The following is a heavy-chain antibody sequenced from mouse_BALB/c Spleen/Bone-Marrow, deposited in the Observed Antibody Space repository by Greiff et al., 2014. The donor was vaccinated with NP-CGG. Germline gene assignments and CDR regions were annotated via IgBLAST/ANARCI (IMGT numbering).Heavy chain of an antibody. CDR1: GFSLTSYG. J-gene: IGHJ1*01. V-gene: IGHV2-9*02. D-gene: IGHD2-1*01. CDR2: IWAGGST. CDR3: ARDRRDYGKAWYFDV. Sequence: VQLVESGPGLVAPSQSLSITCTVSGFSLTSYGVHWVRQPPGKGLEWLGIIWAGGSTNYKSALMSRLSISKDNSKSQVFLIMXXXXXXXXAMYYCARDRRDYGKAWYFDVWGAGTTVTVSS.